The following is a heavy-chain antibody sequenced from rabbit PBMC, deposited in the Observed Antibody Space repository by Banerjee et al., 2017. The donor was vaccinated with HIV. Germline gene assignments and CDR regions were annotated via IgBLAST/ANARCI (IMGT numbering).Heavy chain of an antibody. V-gene: IGHV1S45*01. CDR1: GFSFSNKYV. J-gene: IGHJ6*01. Sequence: QEQLEESGGDLVKPEGSLTLTCTASGFSFSNKYVMCWVRQAPGKGLEWIACINTSSGNAVYANWAKGRFTISRTPSTTVTLQMTSLTAADTATYFCAGGYGTYDRYGMDLWGQGTLVTVS. CDR3: AGGYGTYDRYGMDL. CDR2: INTSSGNA. D-gene: IGHD6-1*01.